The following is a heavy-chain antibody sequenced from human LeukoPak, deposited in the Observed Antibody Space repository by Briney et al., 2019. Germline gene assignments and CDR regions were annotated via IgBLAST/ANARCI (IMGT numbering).Heavy chain of an antibody. V-gene: IGHV4-34*01. D-gene: IGHD3-10*01. CDR1: GGSFSGYY. J-gene: IGHJ4*02. CDR2: INHSGST. CDR3: ARVPPYYGSGSYYRRTYYFDY. Sequence: SETLSLTCAVYGGSFSGYYWSWIRQPPGKGLEWIGEINHSGSTNYNPSLKSRVTISVDTSKNHFSLKPSSVTAADTAVYYCARVPPYYGSGSYYRRTYYFDYWGQGTLVTVSS.